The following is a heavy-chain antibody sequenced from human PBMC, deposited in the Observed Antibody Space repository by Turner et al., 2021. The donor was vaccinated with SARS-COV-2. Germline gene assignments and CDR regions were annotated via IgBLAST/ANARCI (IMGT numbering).Heavy chain of an antibody. CDR3: ARAYGSGSYGHYYGMDV. D-gene: IGHD3-10*01. V-gene: IGHV1-18*01. CDR1: GYTFTRYG. CDR2: ISAYNGYT. Sequence: QVQLVQSGAEVKKPGASLKVSCKASGYTFTRYGISWVRQAPGQGLEWMGWISAYNGYTNYAQKLQGRVTMTTDTSTSTAYMELRGLRSDDTAVYYCARAYGSGSYGHYYGMDVWGQGTTVTVS. J-gene: IGHJ6*02.